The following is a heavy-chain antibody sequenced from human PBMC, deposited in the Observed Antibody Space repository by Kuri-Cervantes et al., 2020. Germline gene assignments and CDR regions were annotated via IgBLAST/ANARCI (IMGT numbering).Heavy chain of an antibody. CDR1: GGSISSYY. V-gene: IGHV4-59*08. CDR2: IYYSGST. D-gene: IGHD3-22*01. CDR3: ARAPSYYDSSGYSIFDP. Sequence: SETLSLTCTVSGGSISSYYWSWIRQPPGKGLEWIGYIYYSGSTYYNPSLKSRVTISVDTSKNQFSLKLSSVTAADTAVYYCARAPSYYDSSGYSIFDPWGQGTLVTVSS. J-gene: IGHJ5*02.